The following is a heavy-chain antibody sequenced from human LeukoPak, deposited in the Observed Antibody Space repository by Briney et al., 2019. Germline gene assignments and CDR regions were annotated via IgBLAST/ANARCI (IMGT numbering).Heavy chain of an antibody. CDR1: GFTFSNTW. V-gene: IGHV3-48*04. D-gene: IGHD3-10*02. Sequence: GGSLRLSCAASGFTFSNTWMNWVRQAPGKGLEWVSYISSSGSTIYYADSVKGRFTISRDNAKNSLYLQMNSLRAEDTAVYYCAELGITMIGGVWGKGTTVTISS. CDR3: AELGITMIGGV. CDR2: ISSSGSTI. J-gene: IGHJ6*04.